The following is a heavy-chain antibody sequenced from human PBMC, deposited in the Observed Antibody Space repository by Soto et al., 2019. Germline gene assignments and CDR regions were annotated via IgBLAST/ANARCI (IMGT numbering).Heavy chain of an antibody. D-gene: IGHD1-26*01. CDR2: ISENGDRQ. V-gene: IGHV3-30-3*01. CDR3: ARRLAPSVSALGY. Sequence: PWWSLRLSCTVSVLTFSSSSVHWFRQAPGKGLEWVAVISENGDRQYSTDSVRGRFLVSRDTFNNTIYLQMNSLRPEDTGEYFCARRLAPSVSALGYWGQGALVTVSS. CDR1: VLTFSSSS. J-gene: IGHJ4*02.